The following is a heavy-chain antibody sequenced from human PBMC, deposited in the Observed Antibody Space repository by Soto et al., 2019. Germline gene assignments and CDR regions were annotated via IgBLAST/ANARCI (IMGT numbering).Heavy chain of an antibody. CDR1: GGSFSGYY. CDR2: INHSGST. D-gene: IGHD3-22*01. V-gene: IGHV4-34*01. J-gene: IGHJ4*02. CDR3: ASGLHLGQDYDSSQD. Sequence: QVQLQQWGAGLLKPSETLSLTFAVYGGSFSGYYWSWIRQPPGKGLEWIGEINHSGSTNYNPSLKSRANITVDTSKNQFSLKLSSVTDAETAVYYCASGLHLGQDYDSSQDWGQGTLVTVSS.